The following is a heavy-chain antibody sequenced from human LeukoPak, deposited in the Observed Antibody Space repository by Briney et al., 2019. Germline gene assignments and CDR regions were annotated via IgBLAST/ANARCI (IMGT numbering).Heavy chain of an antibody. V-gene: IGHV3-43*02. D-gene: IGHD1-1*01. CDR3: AKRSGSPHNFDF. J-gene: IGHJ4*02. CDR2: ISGDGGNK. Sequence: GGSLRLSCAASEFTFHDHDMHWVRQAPGKGLEWVSLISGDGGNKNYADSVKGRFTISRDNSENFLYLQMSSLRSEDTAFYYCAKRSGSPHNFDFWGQGALVTVPS. CDR1: EFTFHDHD.